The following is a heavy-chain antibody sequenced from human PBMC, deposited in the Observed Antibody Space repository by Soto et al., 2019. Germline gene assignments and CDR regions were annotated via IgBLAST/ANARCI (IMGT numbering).Heavy chain of an antibody. CDR2: ISYDGSNK. Sequence: QVQLVESGGGVVQPGRSLRLSCAASGFTFSSYGMHWVRQAPGKGLEWVAVISYDGSNKYYADSVKGRFTISRDNSKNTLYLQMNSLRAEDTAVYYCAKPFTGPLTWVDVWGQGTTFTVSS. V-gene: IGHV3-30*18. CDR3: AKPFTGPLTWVDV. D-gene: IGHD1-26*01. CDR1: GFTFSSYG. J-gene: IGHJ6*02.